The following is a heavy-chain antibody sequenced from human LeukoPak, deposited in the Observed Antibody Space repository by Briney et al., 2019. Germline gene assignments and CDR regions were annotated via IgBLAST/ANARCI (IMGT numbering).Heavy chain of an antibody. CDR1: GYTFTSYG. V-gene: IGHV1-18*01. CDR3: ARDPDPVGDYGGKIGFDY. Sequence: ASVKVSCKASGYTFTSYGISWVRQAPGQGLEWMGWISAYNGNTNYAQKLQGRVTMTTDTSTSTAYMELRSLRSDDTAVYYCARDPDPVGDYGGKIGFDYWGQGTLVTVSS. CDR2: ISAYNGNT. J-gene: IGHJ4*02. D-gene: IGHD4-23*01.